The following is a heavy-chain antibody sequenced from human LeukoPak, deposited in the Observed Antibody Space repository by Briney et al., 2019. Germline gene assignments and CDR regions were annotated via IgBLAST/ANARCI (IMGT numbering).Heavy chain of an antibody. Sequence: GGSLGLSCAASGFTFSSYEMNWVRQAPGKGLEWVSYISSSGSTIYYADSVKGRFTISRDNAKNSLYLQMNSLRAEDTAVYYCARDGVTMVRGASWGQGTLVTVSS. CDR1: GFTFSSYE. V-gene: IGHV3-48*03. CDR3: ARDGVTMVRGAS. D-gene: IGHD3-10*01. J-gene: IGHJ5*02. CDR2: ISSSGSTI.